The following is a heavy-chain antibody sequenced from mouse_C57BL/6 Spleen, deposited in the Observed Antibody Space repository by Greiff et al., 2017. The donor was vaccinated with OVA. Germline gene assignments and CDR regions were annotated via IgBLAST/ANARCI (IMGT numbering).Heavy chain of an antibody. Sequence: EVKLQESGPELVKPGASVKMSCKASGYTFTDYNMHWVKQSHGKSLEWIGYINPNNGGTSYNQKFKGKATLTVNKSSSTAYMELRSLTSEDSAVYYCALITTVVEDAMDYWGQGTSVTVSS. J-gene: IGHJ4*01. CDR2: INPNNGGT. D-gene: IGHD1-1*01. CDR1: GYTFTDYN. V-gene: IGHV1-22*01. CDR3: ALITTVVEDAMDY.